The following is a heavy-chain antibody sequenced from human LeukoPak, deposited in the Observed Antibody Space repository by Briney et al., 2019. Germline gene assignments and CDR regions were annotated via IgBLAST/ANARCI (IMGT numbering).Heavy chain of an antibody. J-gene: IGHJ4*02. CDR2: INPSGGST. CDR3: ARDSPGHLGTGVRIDY. V-gene: IGHV1-46*01. D-gene: IGHD3-10*01. CDR1: GYTFTSYY. Sequence: ASVKVSCKASGYTFTSYYMHWVRQAPGQGLEWMGIINPSGGSTSYAQKFQGRVTMTRDMSTSTVYMELSSLRSEDTAVYYCARDSPGHLGTGVRIDYWGQGTLVTVSS.